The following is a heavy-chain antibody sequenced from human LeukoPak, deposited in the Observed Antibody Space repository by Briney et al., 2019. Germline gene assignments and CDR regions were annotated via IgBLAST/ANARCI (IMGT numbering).Heavy chain of an antibody. CDR2: ISSSSSYI. J-gene: IGHJ4*02. CDR1: GFTFISYA. Sequence: GGSLRLSCAASGFTFISYAIHWVRQAPGKGLEWVSSISSSSSYIYYADSVKGRFTVSRDNAKNSLYLQMNSLRAEDTAVYYCARADSSSWYFVATGYYFDYWGQGTLVTVSS. D-gene: IGHD6-13*01. V-gene: IGHV3-21*01. CDR3: ARADSSSWYFVATGYYFDY.